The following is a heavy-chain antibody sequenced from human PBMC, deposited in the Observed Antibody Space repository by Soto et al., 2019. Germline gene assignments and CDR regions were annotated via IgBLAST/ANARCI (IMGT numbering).Heavy chain of an antibody. V-gene: IGHV4-34*01. D-gene: IGHD3-3*01. CDR3: ARQTTIFGVVMGMDV. Sequence: SETLSLTCAVYGGSFSGYYWSWIRQPPGKGLEWIGDINHSGSTNYNPSLKSRVTISVDTSKNQFSLKLSSVTAADTAVYYCARQTTIFGVVMGMDVWGKGTTVTVSS. CDR1: GGSFSGYY. CDR2: INHSGST. J-gene: IGHJ6*03.